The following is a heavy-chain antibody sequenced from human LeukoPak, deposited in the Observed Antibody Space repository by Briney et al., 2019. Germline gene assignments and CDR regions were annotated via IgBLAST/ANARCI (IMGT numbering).Heavy chain of an antibody. CDR2: IKQDGSEK. Sequence: GGSLRLSCAASGFTFSSFWMSWVRQAPGKGLEWVANIKQDGSEKYYVDSVKGRFTISRDNAKNSLYLQMNSLRAEDTAVYYCARVNPTSSGFYAYWGQGTPVTVSS. V-gene: IGHV3-7*02. CDR1: GFTFSSFW. CDR3: ARVNPTSSGFYAY. D-gene: IGHD3-22*01. J-gene: IGHJ4*02.